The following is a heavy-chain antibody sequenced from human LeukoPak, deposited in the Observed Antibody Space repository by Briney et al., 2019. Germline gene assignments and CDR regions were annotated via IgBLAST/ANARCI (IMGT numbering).Heavy chain of an antibody. Sequence: GGSLRLSCAPPGFTFSSYAMGWVRKSPGKVLEWVSGISGSGGSTYYADSVKGRFIISRDNSQNTLYVQMSSLRAEDTAVYYCAKISSSWYLEAFDIWGQGTMVIVSS. CDR2: ISGSGGST. CDR3: AKISSSWYLEAFDI. V-gene: IGHV3-23*01. D-gene: IGHD6-13*01. J-gene: IGHJ3*02. CDR1: GFTFSSYA.